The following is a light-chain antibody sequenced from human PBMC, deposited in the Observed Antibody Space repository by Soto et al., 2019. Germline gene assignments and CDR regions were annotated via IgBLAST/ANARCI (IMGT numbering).Light chain of an antibody. V-gene: IGLV3-21*04. CDR3: QVWDSSSDHVV. CDR1: NIGSKS. Sequence: SYELTQPPSLSVAPGKTARITFGGNNIGSKSVHWYQQKPGQAPVLVIYYDSDRPSGIPERFSGSNSGNTATLTISRVEAGDEAEYYCQVWDSSSDHVVFGGGTKLTVL. CDR2: YDS. J-gene: IGLJ2*01.